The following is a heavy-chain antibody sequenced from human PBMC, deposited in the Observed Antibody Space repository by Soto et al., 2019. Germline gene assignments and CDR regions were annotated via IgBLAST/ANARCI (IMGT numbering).Heavy chain of an antibody. CDR1: GYTFTSYD. CDR3: AGGVRVYYYYGMDV. V-gene: IGHV1-8*01. D-gene: IGHD2-21*01. CDR2: MNPNSGNT. Sequence: QVQLVQSGAEVKKPGASVKVSCKASGYTFTSYDINWVRQATGQGLEWMGWMNPNSGNTGYAQKFQGRVTMTRNTSISTAYMELSSLRSEDTAVYYCAGGVRVYYYYGMDVWGQGTTVTVSS. J-gene: IGHJ6*02.